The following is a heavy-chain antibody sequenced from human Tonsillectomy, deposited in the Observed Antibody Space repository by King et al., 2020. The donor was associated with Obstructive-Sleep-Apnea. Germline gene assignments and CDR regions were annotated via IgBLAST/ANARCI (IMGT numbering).Heavy chain of an antibody. D-gene: IGHD3-9*01. CDR1: GFTVSSNY. J-gene: IGHJ4*02. CDR3: ARELYYDILTSDYRWGYFDY. Sequence: VQLVESGGGLVQPGGSLRLSCAASGFTVSSNYMSWVRQAPGKGLEWVSVIYSGGSTYYSDSVKGRFTISRHNSKNPLYLQMNSLRAEDPAVYYCARELYYDILTSDYRWGYFDYWGQGTLVTVSS. CDR2: IYSGGST. V-gene: IGHV3-53*04.